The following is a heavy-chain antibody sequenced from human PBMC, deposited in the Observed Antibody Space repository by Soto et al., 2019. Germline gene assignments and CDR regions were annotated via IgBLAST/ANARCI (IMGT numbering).Heavy chain of an antibody. CDR1: GGTFSSSA. CDR3: ARADRITSFGVVKYYYYFYGMDV. D-gene: IGHD3-3*01. V-gene: IGHV1-69*13. Sequence: SVKVSCKASGGTFSSSATSWVRQAPGQGLEWMGGLIPIFGTANYAQKFQGRVTITADESTSTAYMELSSLRSEDTAVYYCARADRITSFGVVKYYYYFYGMDVWCQGXTVTV. CDR2: LIPIFGTA. J-gene: IGHJ6*02.